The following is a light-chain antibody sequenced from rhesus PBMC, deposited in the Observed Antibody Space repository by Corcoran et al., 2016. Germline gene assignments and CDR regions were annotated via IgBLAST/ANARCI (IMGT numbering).Light chain of an antibody. V-gene: IGLV2-32*02. Sequence: QAALTQPRSVSGSPGQSVTISCTGTSSDIGGYKYVSWYQQYPGTAPKLMIYEVSERPSGVSDRFSGSKSGNTASLTISGLQAEDEADYYCSSYAGSDSFVFGSGTRLTVL. J-gene: IGLJ6*01. CDR3: SSYAGSDSFV. CDR2: EVS. CDR1: SSDIGGYKY.